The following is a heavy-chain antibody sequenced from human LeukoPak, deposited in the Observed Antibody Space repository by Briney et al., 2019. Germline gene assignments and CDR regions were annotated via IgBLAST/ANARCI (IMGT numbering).Heavy chain of an antibody. D-gene: IGHD3-22*01. CDR3: ARDPHDKYLRYAFDI. V-gene: IGHV4-39*02. J-gene: IGHJ3*02. Sequence: PSETLSLTCTVSGGSISTGNYYWGWIRQPPGKGLEWIGSLYYTGSTYYNPSLKSRVTISVDTSKNQFSLKLSSVTAADTAVYYCARDPHDKYLRYAFDIWGQGTMVTVSS. CDR2: LYYTGST. CDR1: GGSISTGNYY.